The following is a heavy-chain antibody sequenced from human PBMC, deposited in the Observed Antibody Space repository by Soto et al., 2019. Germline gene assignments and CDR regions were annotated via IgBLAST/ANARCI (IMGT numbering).Heavy chain of an antibody. CDR2: ISAYNGNT. Sequence: ASVKVSCKASGYTFTSYGISWVRQAPGQGLEWMGWISAYNGNTNYAQKLQGRVTMTTDTSTSTAYMELRSLRSDDTAVYYCARVSGTVIAAAATEVYYWGQGTLVTVSS. CDR1: GYTFTSYG. J-gene: IGHJ4*02. D-gene: IGHD6-13*01. CDR3: ARVSGTVIAAAATEVYY. V-gene: IGHV1-18*01.